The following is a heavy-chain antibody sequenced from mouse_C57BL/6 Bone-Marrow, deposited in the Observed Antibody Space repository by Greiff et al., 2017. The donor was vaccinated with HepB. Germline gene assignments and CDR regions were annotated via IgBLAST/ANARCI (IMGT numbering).Heavy chain of an antibody. CDR2: FHPYNDDT. D-gene: IGHD1-1*01. CDR1: GYTFTTYP. CDR3: AGLTTVVAYYAMDY. V-gene: IGHV1-47*01. J-gene: IGHJ4*01. Sequence: QVHVKQSGAELVKPGASVKMSCKASGYTFTTYPIEWMKQNHGKSLEWIGNFHPYNDDTKYNEKFKGKATLTVEKSSSTVYLELSRLTSDVSAVYYCAGLTTVVAYYAMDYWGQGTSVTVSS.